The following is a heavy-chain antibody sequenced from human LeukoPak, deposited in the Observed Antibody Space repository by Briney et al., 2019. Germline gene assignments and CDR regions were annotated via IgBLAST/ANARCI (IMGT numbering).Heavy chain of an antibody. J-gene: IGHJ4*02. Sequence: GGSLRLSCTASGFTFSSNAMHWVRQAPGKGLEWVTFIRYDGNEIYYADSVKGRFTVSRDNSKNTLYLQMNTLRVDDTGVYYCARERDRRGYFDYWGQGTLVTASS. D-gene: IGHD1-26*01. CDR1: GFTFSSNA. V-gene: IGHV3-30*02. CDR2: IRYDGNEI. CDR3: ARERDRRGYFDY.